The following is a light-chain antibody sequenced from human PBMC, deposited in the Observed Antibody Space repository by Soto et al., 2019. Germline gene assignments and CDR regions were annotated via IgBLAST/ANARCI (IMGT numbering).Light chain of an antibody. CDR2: EVS. CDR1: NSDIGSYNY. Sequence: QSVLTQPASVSGSSGQSITISCSGTNSDIGSYNYVSWYLQHPGKAPKLIVFEVSNRPSGISDRFSGFKSGNTAYLTISGLQTEDEAVYYCNSFTSSNTLPYVFGTGTKVTVL. CDR3: NSFTSSNTLPYV. J-gene: IGLJ1*01. V-gene: IGLV2-14*01.